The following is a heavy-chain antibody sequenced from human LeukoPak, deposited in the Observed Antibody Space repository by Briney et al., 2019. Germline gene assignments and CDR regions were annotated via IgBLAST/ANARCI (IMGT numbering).Heavy chain of an antibody. CDR2: IYYSGST. CDR1: GYSISSGYY. J-gene: IGHJ4*02. Sequence: SETLSLTCTVSGYSISSGYYWSWIRQPPGKGLEWIGYIYYSGSTNYNPSLKSRVTISVDTSKNQFSLKLSSVTAADTAVYYCARAPYYDSSGYYPSLFDYWGQGTLVTVSS. V-gene: IGHV4-61*01. D-gene: IGHD3-22*01. CDR3: ARAPYYDSSGYYPSLFDY.